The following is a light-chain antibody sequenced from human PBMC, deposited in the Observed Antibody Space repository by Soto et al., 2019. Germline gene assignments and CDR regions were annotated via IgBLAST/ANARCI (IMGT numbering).Light chain of an antibody. Sequence: DIQMTQYPSSLSASVGDRVTITCRASQSVSFCLAWYQQKPGKAPKVLIYDASRLESGVPSRFSGSGYGTEFTLTISSLQPEDSATYYCQQYDRYSTFGHGAKADI. CDR1: QSVSFC. CDR2: DAS. V-gene: IGKV1-5*01. CDR3: QQYDRYST. J-gene: IGKJ1*01.